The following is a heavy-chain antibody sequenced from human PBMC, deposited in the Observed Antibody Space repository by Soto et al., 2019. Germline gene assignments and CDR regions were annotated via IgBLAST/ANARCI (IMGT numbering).Heavy chain of an antibody. CDR1: GFTFSSYA. J-gene: IGHJ4*02. CDR2: ISYDGSNK. Sequence: PWGSLRLSCAASGFTFSSYAMHWVRQAPGKGLEWVAVISYDGSNKYYADSVKGRFTISRDNSKNTLYLQMNSLRAEDTAGYYCAKDPQQRIVYFDYGGQGTQVTVS. V-gene: IGHV3-30*14. CDR3: AKDPQQRIVYFDY. D-gene: IGHD6-13*01.